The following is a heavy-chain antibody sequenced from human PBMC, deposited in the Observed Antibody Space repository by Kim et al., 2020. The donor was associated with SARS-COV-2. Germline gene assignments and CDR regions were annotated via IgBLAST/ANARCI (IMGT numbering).Heavy chain of an antibody. D-gene: IGHD3-10*01. CDR3: ARSYYYGSVDY. CDR1: GFTFSSYW. CDR2: IKEDGSEK. J-gene: IGHJ4*02. Sequence: GGSLRLSCAASGFTFSSYWMNWVRQAPGKGLEWVANIKEDGSEKYYVDSVKGRFTIYRDNAKNSLYMQMNSLRAEDTAVYYCARSYYYGSVDYWGQGILVTVSS. V-gene: IGHV3-7*01.